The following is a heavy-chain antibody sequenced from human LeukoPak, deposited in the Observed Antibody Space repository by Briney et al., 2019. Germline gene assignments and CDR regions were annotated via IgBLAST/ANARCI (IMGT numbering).Heavy chain of an antibody. J-gene: IGHJ4*02. CDR3: VKVASSSGYYF. V-gene: IGHV3-64D*09. CDR2: ISNNGGST. D-gene: IGHD3-22*01. Sequence: PGGSLRLSCSASGFSFSNYAMHWVRQAPGKGLEYVSGISNNGGSTYYADSVKGRFTISRDNSKNTLYLQMSSLRAEDTAVYYCVKVASSSGYYFWGQGTLVTVSS. CDR1: GFSFSNYA.